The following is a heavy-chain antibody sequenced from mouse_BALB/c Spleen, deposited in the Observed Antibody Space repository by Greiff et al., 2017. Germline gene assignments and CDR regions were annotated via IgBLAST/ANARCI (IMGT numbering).Heavy chain of an antibody. CDR2: ISSGGSYT. CDR1: GFTFSSYT. D-gene: IGHD3-3*01. Sequence: DVMLVESGGGLVKPGGSLKLSCAASGFTFSSYTMSWVRQTPEKRLEWVATISSGGSYTYYPDSVKGRFTISRDNAKNTLYLQMSSLKSEDTAMYYWTRDRADYYAMDYWGQGTSVTVSS. V-gene: IGHV5-6-4*01. J-gene: IGHJ4*01. CDR3: TRDRADYYAMDY.